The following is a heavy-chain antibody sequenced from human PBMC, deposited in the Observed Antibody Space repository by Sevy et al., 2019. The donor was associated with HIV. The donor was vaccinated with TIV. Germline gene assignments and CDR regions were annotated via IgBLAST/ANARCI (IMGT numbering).Heavy chain of an antibody. CDR3: AKDIRSSSSREYYYYGMDV. D-gene: IGHD6-6*01. Sequence: GGSLRLSCAASGFTFSSYGMHWVRQAPGKGLEWVAVISYDGSNKYYADSVKGRFTISRDNSKNTLYLQMNSLRAEDTAVYYCAKDIRSSSSREYYYYGMDVWGQGTTVTVSS. CDR1: GFTFSSYG. V-gene: IGHV3-30*18. J-gene: IGHJ6*02. CDR2: ISYDGSNK.